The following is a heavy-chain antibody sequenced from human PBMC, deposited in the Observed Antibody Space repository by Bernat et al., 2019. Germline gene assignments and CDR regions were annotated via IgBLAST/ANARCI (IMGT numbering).Heavy chain of an antibody. CDR3: AKDSSTPSPDY. V-gene: IGHV3-15*07. CDR2: IKSKRDGTTT. Sequence: EVQLVESGGGLVQPGGSLRLSCAASGLTFSNAWMNWVRQAPGKGLEWVGRIKSKRDGTTTDYAAPVKGRFTVSRDDSVNTLYLQMNSLRAEDTAVYYCAKDSSTPSPDYWGQGTLVTVSS. J-gene: IGHJ4*02. CDR1: GLTFSNAW.